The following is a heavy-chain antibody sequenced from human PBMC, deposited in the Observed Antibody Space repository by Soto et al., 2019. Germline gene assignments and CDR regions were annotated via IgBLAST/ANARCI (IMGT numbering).Heavy chain of an antibody. CDR1: GFTFSRYG. Sequence: QVQLVESGGGVVQPGRSLRLSCAASGFTFSRYGMHWVRQAPGKGLEWVAVTWYDGSNKYYADSVKGRFTISRDNSKNTLALERNSLRAEDTAVYYCASEASGDHDLHDWGQGTLVTVSS. J-gene: IGHJ4*02. CDR2: TWYDGSNK. D-gene: IGHD2-21*01. CDR3: ASEASGDHDLHD. V-gene: IGHV3-33*01.